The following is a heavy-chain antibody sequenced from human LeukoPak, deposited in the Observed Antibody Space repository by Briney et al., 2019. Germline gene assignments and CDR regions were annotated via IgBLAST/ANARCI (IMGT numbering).Heavy chain of an antibody. CDR3: ARDQYYDFWSGYSY. Sequence: GGSLRLSCAASGFTFSSYAMHWVRQAPGKGLEWVAVISYDGSNKYYADSVRGRFTISRDNSKNTLYLQMNSLRAEDTAVYYCARDQYYDFWSGYSYWGQGTLVTVSS. D-gene: IGHD3-3*01. CDR1: GFTFSSYA. J-gene: IGHJ4*02. V-gene: IGHV3-30-3*01. CDR2: ISYDGSNK.